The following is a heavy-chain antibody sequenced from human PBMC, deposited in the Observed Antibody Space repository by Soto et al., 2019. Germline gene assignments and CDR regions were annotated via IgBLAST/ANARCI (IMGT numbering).Heavy chain of an antibody. CDR3: ARDSGASHYYGMDV. D-gene: IGHD3-10*01. CDR2: IYYSGST. J-gene: IGHJ6*02. Sequence: SETLSLTCTVSGGSISSGDYYWSWIRQHPGKGLEWIGYIYYSGSTYYNPSLKSRVTISVDTSKNQFSLKLSSVTAADTAAYYCARDSGASHYYGMDVWGQGTTVTVSS. CDR1: GGSISSGDYY. V-gene: IGHV4-30-4*01.